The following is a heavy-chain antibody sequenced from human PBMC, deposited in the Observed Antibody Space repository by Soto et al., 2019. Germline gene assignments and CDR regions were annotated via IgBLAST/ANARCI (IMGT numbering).Heavy chain of an antibody. CDR3: ARQRRDFDY. V-gene: IGHV4-59*08. CDR2: IFSSGST. Sequence: QVQLQESGPGLVKASETRSLTCTVSGGSISNYYWSWIRQPPGKGLQWIGYIFSSGSTNYNPSLKSRVTISVNTSKNQFSLNLNSVTAADTAVYYCARQRRDFDYWGQGSLVTVSS. J-gene: IGHJ4*02. CDR1: GGSISNYY.